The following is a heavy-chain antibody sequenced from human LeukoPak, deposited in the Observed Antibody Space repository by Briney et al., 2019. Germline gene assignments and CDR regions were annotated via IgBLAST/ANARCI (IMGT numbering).Heavy chain of an antibody. D-gene: IGHD2-2*02. CDR3: ARTGDCSSTSCYILELPFDY. CDR2: IIPIFGTA. J-gene: IGHJ4*02. V-gene: IGHV1-69*13. CDR1: GGTFSSYA. Sequence: GASVKVSCKASGGTFSSYAISWVRQAPGQGLEWMGGIIPIFGTANYAQKFQGRVTITADESTSTAYMELSSLRSEDTAVYYCARTGDCSSTSCYILELPFDYWGQGTLVTVSS.